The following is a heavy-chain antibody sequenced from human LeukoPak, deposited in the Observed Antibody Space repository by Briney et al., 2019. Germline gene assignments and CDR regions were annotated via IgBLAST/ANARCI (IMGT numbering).Heavy chain of an antibody. J-gene: IGHJ4*02. CDR2: IASDGSST. D-gene: IGHD6-13*01. CDR1: GFTFSSYW. V-gene: IGHV3-74*01. Sequence: GGSLRLSCAASGFTFSSYWMNWVRHAPGKGLVWVSRIASDGSSTTYADSAKGRFSISRDNAKNTLYLQMNSMRVEDTAVYYCTRGRPHGTDYWGQGTLVTVSS. CDR3: TRGRPHGTDY.